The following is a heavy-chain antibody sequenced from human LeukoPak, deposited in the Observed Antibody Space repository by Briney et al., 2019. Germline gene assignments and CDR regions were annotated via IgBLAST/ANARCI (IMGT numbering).Heavy chain of an antibody. Sequence: GGSLRLSCAASGFTFSNYGMHWVRQAPGKGLEWVTFIQYDGSNKYYADSVKGRFTISRDNSKNTLYLQMNGLRTEDTAVYYCAKGHSEAAAGFFDYWGQGTLATVSS. V-gene: IGHV3-30*02. CDR3: AKGHSEAAAGFFDY. CDR2: IQYDGSNK. D-gene: IGHD6-13*01. J-gene: IGHJ4*02. CDR1: GFTFSNYG.